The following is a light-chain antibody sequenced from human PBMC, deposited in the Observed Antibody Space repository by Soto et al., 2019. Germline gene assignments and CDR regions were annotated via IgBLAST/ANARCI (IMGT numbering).Light chain of an antibody. CDR2: DAT. CDR3: QQRSNWPPEFT. Sequence: EIVLTQSPATLSLSPGERATLSCRASQSVSSYLAWYQQKPGQAPRLLIYDATNRATGIPARFSGSGSGTDFTLTSSVPEPDDFAVYYCQQRSNWPPEFTVGPGTKVDIK. CDR1: QSVSSY. J-gene: IGKJ3*01. V-gene: IGKV3-11*01.